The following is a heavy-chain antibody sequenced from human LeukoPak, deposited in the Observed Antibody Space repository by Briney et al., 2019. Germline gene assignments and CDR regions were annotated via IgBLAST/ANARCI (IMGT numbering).Heavy chain of an antibody. CDR1: GFTFSSYG. J-gene: IGHJ4*02. CDR2: ISYDGSNK. CDR3: ARDRSLRRLYYDSSGYCFDY. D-gene: IGHD3-22*01. V-gene: IGHV3-30*03. Sequence: GRSLRLSCAASGFTFSSYGMHWVRQAPGKGLEWVAVISYDGSNKYYADSVKGRFTISRDNSKNTLYLQMNSLRAEDTAVYYCARDRSLRRLYYDSSGYCFDYWGQGTLVTVSS.